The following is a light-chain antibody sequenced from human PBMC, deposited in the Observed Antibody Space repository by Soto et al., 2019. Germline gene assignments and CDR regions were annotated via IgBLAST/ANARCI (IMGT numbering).Light chain of an antibody. CDR1: QSISSW. V-gene: IGKV1-5*01. J-gene: IGKJ1*01. CDR2: DAS. CDR3: QQSRT. Sequence: DIQMTQSPSTLSASVGDRVTITCRASQSISSWLAWYQQKQGKAPKLLTYDASSLESGVPSRFSGSGSGTEFTLTISSLQPDDFATYYCQQSRTFGQGTKVDIK.